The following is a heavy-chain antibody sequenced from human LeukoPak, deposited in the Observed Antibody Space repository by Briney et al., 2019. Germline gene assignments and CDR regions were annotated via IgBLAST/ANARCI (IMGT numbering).Heavy chain of an antibody. Sequence: HSGGSLRLSCAASEFTFSSYWMSWVRQAPGKGLEWVANIKQDGGEKYYLDSVKGRFTVSRDNAKNSLYLQMNSLRAEDTAVYYCARDVGAAMATDAFDIWGQGTMVTVSS. CDR3: ARDVGAAMATDAFDI. J-gene: IGHJ3*02. CDR2: IKQDGGEK. CDR1: EFTFSSYW. D-gene: IGHD5-18*01. V-gene: IGHV3-7*03.